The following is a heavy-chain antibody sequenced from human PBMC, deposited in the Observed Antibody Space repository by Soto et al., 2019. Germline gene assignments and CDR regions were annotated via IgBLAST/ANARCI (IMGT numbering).Heavy chain of an antibody. CDR1: GFTFDDYA. V-gene: IGHV3-9*01. CDR2: ISWNSGSI. CDR3: AKGRGYSGYAPVDY. D-gene: IGHD5-12*01. Sequence: EVQLVESGGGLVQPGGSLRLSCAASGFTFDDYAMHWVRQAPGKGLEWVSGISWNSGSIGYADSVKGRFTISRDNAKNSLYLQMNSLRAEDTALYYCAKGRGYSGYAPVDYWGQGTLVTVSS. J-gene: IGHJ4*02.